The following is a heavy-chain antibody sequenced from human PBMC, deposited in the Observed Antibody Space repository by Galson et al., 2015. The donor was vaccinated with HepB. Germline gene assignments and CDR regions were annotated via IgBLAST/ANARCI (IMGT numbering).Heavy chain of an antibody. CDR2: ISSSSSYI. Sequence: SLRLSCAASGFTFSSYSMNWVRQAPGKGLEWVSSISSSSSYIYYADSVKGRFTISRDNAKNSLYLQMNSLRAENTAVYYCARGGPYCSGGSCYFDYWGQGTLVTVSS. D-gene: IGHD2-15*01. V-gene: IGHV3-21*01. J-gene: IGHJ4*02. CDR1: GFTFSSYS. CDR3: ARGGPYCSGGSCYFDY.